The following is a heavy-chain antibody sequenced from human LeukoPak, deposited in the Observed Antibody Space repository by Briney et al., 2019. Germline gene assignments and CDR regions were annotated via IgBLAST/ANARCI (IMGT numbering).Heavy chain of an antibody. D-gene: IGHD5-12*01. Sequence: GASVKVSCKASGYTFTSYDINWVRKATGQGLEWMGWMNPNSGSTGYAQKFQGRVTITRNTSISTAYMELSGLRSEDTAVYFCARGRSTGYPYYFEYCGQGTLVTVSS. CDR2: MNPNSGST. J-gene: IGHJ4*02. V-gene: IGHV1-8*03. CDR1: GYTFTSYD. CDR3: ARGRSTGYPYYFEY.